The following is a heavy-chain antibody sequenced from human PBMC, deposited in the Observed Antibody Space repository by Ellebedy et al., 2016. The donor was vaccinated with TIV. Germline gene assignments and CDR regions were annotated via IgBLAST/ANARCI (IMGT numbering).Heavy chain of an antibody. V-gene: IGHV4-34*01. CDR2: INHSGST. CDR3: ARRQAYGDYEYAFDI. CDR1: GGSFSRYY. J-gene: IGHJ3*02. D-gene: IGHD4-17*01. Sequence: MPSETLSLTCAVYGGSFSRYYWSWIRQPPGKGLEWIGEINHSGSTNYNPSLKSRVTISVDKSKNQVSLKLSSVTAADTAVYYCARRQAYGDYEYAFDIWGQGTMVTVPS.